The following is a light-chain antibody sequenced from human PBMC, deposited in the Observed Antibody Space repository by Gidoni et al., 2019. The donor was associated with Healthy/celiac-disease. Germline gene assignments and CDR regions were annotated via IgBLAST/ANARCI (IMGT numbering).Light chain of an antibody. J-gene: IGLJ3*02. CDR3: QSYDSSNDV. CDR1: SGSIASNY. Sequence: NFMLTQPHSVSESPGKTVTISCTRSSGSIASNYVQWYQQRPGSAPTTVIYEDNQRPSGVPDRFSGSIDSSSNSASLTISGLKTEDEADYYCQSYDSSNDVFGGGTKLXV. V-gene: IGLV6-57*03. CDR2: EDN.